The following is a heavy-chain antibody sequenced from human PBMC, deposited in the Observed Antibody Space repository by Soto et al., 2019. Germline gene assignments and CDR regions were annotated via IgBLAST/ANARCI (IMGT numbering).Heavy chain of an antibody. CDR1: GFTFSSYA. CDR2: ISYDGSNK. J-gene: IGHJ4*02. CDR3: ERDGTPYSSGWYPYYFDY. D-gene: IGHD6-19*01. V-gene: IGHV3-30-3*01. Sequence: QVQLVESGGGVVQPGRSLRLSCAASGFTFSSYAMHWVRQAPGKGLEWVAVISYDGSNKYYADSVKGRFTISRDNSKNTMYLQMNSLRAEDTAVYYCERDGTPYSSGWYPYYFDYWGQGTLVTVSS.